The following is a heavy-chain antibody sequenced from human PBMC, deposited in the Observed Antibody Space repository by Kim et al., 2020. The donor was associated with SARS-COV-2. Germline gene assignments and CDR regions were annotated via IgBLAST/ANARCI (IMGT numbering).Heavy chain of an antibody. J-gene: IGHJ4*02. CDR3: VRGRGFAH. CDR2: GSQK. Sequence: GSQKYYVDSVKSRFTISRDNAKNSLYLQMNGLRADYTAVYYCVRGRGFAHWGQGTLVTVSS. D-gene: IGHD3-10*01. V-gene: IGHV3-7*03.